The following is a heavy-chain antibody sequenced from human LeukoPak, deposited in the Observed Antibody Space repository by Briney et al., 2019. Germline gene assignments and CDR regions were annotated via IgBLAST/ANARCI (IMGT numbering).Heavy chain of an antibody. V-gene: IGHV3-48*03. CDR1: GFIFSTYE. D-gene: IGHD3-22*01. Sequence: GGSLRLSCGASGFIFSTYEMNWVRQAPGKGLERLSYISYNGRSIYYADSVKGRFTISRDNAKNSLYLQMNSLTVEDTAVYYCARDGRWINYYDGSAPLWGQGTLVTVSS. CDR2: ISYNGRSI. CDR3: ARDGRWINYYDGSAPL. J-gene: IGHJ4*02.